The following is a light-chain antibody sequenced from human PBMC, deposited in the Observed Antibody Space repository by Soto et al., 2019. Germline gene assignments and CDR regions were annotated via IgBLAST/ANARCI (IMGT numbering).Light chain of an antibody. CDR3: SSFKGTNSFV. CDR2: EVT. J-gene: IGLJ1*01. Sequence: QSVLTQAPSASGSPGQSFTISCTATYSDIGAYNYVSWYQQRPGEAPKLIIYEVTKRPSGVPDRIFAYKYGNTASLTVSGLQADDEANYYCSSFKGTNSFVFGTGTKVTVL. V-gene: IGLV2-8*01. CDR1: YSDIGAYNY.